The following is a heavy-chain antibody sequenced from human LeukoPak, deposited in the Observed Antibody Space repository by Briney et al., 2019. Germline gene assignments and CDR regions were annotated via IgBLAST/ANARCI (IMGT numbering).Heavy chain of an antibody. V-gene: IGHV1-2*02. CDR3: ARLGGGSSSWYNGAFDY. D-gene: IGHD6-13*01. J-gene: IGHJ4*02. CDR2: ISPNSGAT. CDR1: GYTFTGYY. Sequence: ASVKVSCKASGYTFTGYYMHWVRQAPGQGLEWMGWISPNSGATNYAQNFQARVTMTGDTSISTAYMELSSLRSDDTAVYYCARLGGGSSSWYNGAFDYWGQGTLVTVSS.